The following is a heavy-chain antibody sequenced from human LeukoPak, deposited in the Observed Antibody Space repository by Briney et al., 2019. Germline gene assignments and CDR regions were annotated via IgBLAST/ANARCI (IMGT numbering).Heavy chain of an antibody. Sequence: GGSLRLSCAASGFTFSTYAVTWVPQAPGKGVEWVSGISGNGGSTSYADSLKGRYTVSRDNSQNTVYLQMNSLRAEDTAVYYCAKYVEAYVDTAMVIDSWGQGTLVTVSS. CDR2: ISGNGGST. CDR3: AKYVEAYVDTAMVIDS. J-gene: IGHJ5*01. D-gene: IGHD5-18*01. CDR1: GFTFSTYA. V-gene: IGHV3-23*01.